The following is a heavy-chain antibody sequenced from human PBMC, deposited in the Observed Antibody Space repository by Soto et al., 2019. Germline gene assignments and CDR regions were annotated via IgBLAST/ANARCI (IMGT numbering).Heavy chain of an antibody. CDR2: ISGSGSTK. J-gene: IGHJ4*02. CDR1: GFTFSSYA. Sequence: GGSLRLSCAASGFTFSSYAMSWVRQAPGKGLEWVSYISGSGSTKYYADSVKGRFTISRDNAKNSLYLQMNSLRAEDTAVYYCARMSSSIRPGYWGQGTLVTVSS. CDR3: ARMSSSIRPGY. D-gene: IGHD2-2*01. V-gene: IGHV3-48*01.